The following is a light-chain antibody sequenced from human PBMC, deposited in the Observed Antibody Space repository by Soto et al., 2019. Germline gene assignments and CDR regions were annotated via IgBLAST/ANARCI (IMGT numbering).Light chain of an antibody. V-gene: IGLV2-23*01. CDR3: CSYVGATTYD. J-gene: IGLJ1*01. CDR2: EGI. Sequence: QSALTQPASVSGSPGQSITISCTGTSSTVGGFNVVSWYQQHPGKAPKVIIYEGIKRPSGISNRFSGSNSGSTASLTISGLQAEDEADYYCCSYVGATTYDFXTGTKVTVL. CDR1: SSTVGGFNV.